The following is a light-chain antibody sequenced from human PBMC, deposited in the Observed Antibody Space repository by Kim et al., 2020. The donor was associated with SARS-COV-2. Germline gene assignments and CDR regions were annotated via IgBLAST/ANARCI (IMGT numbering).Light chain of an antibody. J-gene: IGKJ1*01. V-gene: IGKV1-39*01. CDR1: RTISTY. CDR2: AAS. CDR3: QQSYSTPRT. Sequence: ASVGDRVTITCRASRTISTYLNWYQQRPGKAPPLLFFAASSLQSGVPSRFSDSGSRTDFTLTISSLRPEDFATYYCQQSYSTPRTFGQGAKVDIK.